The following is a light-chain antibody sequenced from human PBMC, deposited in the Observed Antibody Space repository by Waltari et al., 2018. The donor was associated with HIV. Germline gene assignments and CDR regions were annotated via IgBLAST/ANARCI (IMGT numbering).Light chain of an antibody. CDR1: SSDVGNYKY. V-gene: IGLV2-23*02. Sequence: QSALTQPASVSGSPGQSITISCTGTSSDVGNYKYVPWYQQHPGKAPKLMIYDVSKRPSGVSNRFSGSKSGNTASLTISGLQAEDEADYYCCSYAGSSTFVFGTGTKVTVL. J-gene: IGLJ1*01. CDR2: DVS. CDR3: CSYAGSSTFV.